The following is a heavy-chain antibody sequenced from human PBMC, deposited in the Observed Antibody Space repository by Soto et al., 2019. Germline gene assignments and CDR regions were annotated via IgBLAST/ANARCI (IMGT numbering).Heavy chain of an antibody. CDR1: GFLSIIVG. CDR2: IKSKTDGGTT. D-gene: IGHD6-19*01. CDR3: TPLALKYSSGWYEFSD. V-gene: IGHV3-15*07. J-gene: IGHJ4*02. Sequence: EVQLVESGGGLVKPGGSLNPSFPPPGFLSIIVGRNWVRQPPGKGLEWVGRIKSKTDGGTTDYAAPVKGRFTISRDDSKNTLYLQMNSLKTEDTAVYYCTPLALKYSSGWYEFSDWGQGTLVTVSS.